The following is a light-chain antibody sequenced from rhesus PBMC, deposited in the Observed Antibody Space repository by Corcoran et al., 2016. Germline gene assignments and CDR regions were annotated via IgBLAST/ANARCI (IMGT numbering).Light chain of an antibody. CDR1: QSLLDGDGYRP. Sequence: DIVMTQTPLSLPVSPGEPASISCRASQSLLDGDGYRPLHWYQQRPGQAPHLLIYLGSHRASGVPDRCSGSGSGTDVTLKIRRVEAADVWVYYCMQTRRTPYSFGQGTKVEIK. J-gene: IGKJ2*01. V-gene: IGKV2-78*01. CDR2: LGS. CDR3: MQTRRTPYS.